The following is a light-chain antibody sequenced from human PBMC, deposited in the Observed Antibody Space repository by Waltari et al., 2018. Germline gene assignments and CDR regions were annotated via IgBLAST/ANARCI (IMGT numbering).Light chain of an antibody. J-gene: IGKJ1*01. CDR2: GAS. CDR3: QHYLRLPVT. Sequence: EIVLTQSPGTPSLSRGERATVSCRTSQSVSRALAWYQQKPGQAPRPLIYGASTRATGIPDRFSGSGSGTDFSLTISRLEPDDFAVYYCQHYLRLPVTFGQGTTVEI. CDR1: QSVSRA. V-gene: IGKV3-20*01.